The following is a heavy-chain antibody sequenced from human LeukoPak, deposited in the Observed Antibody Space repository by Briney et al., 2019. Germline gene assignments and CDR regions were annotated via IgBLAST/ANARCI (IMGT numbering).Heavy chain of an antibody. V-gene: IGHV3-23*01. CDR1: GFTFSSYA. CDR2: ISGSGGST. D-gene: IGHD6-19*01. Sequence: GGSLRLSCAASGFTFSSYAMSWVRQAPGKGLEWVSAISGSGGSTYYADSVKGRFTISRDNSKNTLYLQMNSLRAEDTAVYYCARDQGYSSGCDAFDIWGQGTMVTVSS. J-gene: IGHJ3*02. CDR3: ARDQGYSSGCDAFDI.